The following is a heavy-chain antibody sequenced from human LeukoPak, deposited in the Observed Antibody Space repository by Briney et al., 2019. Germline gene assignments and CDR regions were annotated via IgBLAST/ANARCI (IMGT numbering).Heavy chain of an antibody. Sequence: SETLSLTCAVSDYSIRSGYYWGWIRPPPGKGLEWIGSLYHSGSAYYSPSLKSRVTISLDTSNNELSLRLSSVTAADTAIYYCARQNIVVVVAATPGAFDIWGQGTLVTVSS. D-gene: IGHD2-15*01. V-gene: IGHV4-38-2*01. CDR3: ARQNIVVVVAATPGAFDI. CDR1: DYSIRSGYY. J-gene: IGHJ3*02. CDR2: LYHSGSA.